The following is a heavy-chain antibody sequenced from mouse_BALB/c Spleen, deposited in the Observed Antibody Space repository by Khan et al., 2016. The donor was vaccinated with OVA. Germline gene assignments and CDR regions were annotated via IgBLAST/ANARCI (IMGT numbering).Heavy chain of an antibody. CDR1: GYKFTDYV. D-gene: IGHD2-10*02. Sequence: QVQLKQSGPELVKPGDSVKMSCKASGYKFTDYVISWVKQRTGQGLEWIGEIYPGRGSSYYNEKLKGKATLTADKSSNTAYMQLSSLTSEDSAVFFGEGGGGGGGMFDYWGQGTTLTVSS. CDR3: EGGGGGGGMFDY. J-gene: IGHJ2*01. CDR2: IYPGRGSS. V-gene: IGHV1-77*01.